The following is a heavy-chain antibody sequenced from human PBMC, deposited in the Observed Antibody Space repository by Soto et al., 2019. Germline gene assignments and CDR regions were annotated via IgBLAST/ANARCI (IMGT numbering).Heavy chain of an antibody. Sequence: EVQLVESGGGLVQPGGSLKLSCAASGFTFSGSAMHWVRQASGKGLEWVGGIGSKANSYATAYAASVKGRFTISRDDSKNTAYLQMNSLRTEDTAVYYCTRGIAVAGTYYYYYYGMDVWGQGTTVTVSS. CDR1: GFTFSGSA. CDR2: IGSKANSYAT. D-gene: IGHD6-19*01. CDR3: TRGIAVAGTYYYYYYGMDV. J-gene: IGHJ6*02. V-gene: IGHV3-73*01.